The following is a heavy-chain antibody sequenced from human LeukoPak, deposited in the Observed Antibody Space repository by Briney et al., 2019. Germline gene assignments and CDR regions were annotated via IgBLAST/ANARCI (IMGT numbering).Heavy chain of an antibody. CDR1: GFTFSNYG. CDR3: AKDRVGAILYFDY. J-gene: IGHJ4*02. V-gene: IGHV3-23*01. D-gene: IGHD1-26*01. CDR2: LSGSGGRT. Sequence: GGTLRLSCAASGFTFSNYGMSWVRQAPGKGLEWVSALSGSGGRTYYADSLKGRFTISRDNSKNTLYLEMSSLRAEDTAIYYCAKDRVGAILYFDYWGQGSLVTVSS.